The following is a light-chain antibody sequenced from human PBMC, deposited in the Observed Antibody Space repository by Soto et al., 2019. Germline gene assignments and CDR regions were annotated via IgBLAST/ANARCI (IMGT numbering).Light chain of an antibody. J-gene: IGKJ1*01. Sequence: EIVLTQSPGTLSLSPGEGATLSCRASQSVSSSYLAWYQQKPGQAPRLLIYGASSRATGIPDRFSGDGSGTDFTLTISRLEPEDFAVYYCQQYDNSPWTFGQGTKVEIK. CDR3: QQYDNSPWT. CDR2: GAS. V-gene: IGKV3-20*01. CDR1: QSVSSSY.